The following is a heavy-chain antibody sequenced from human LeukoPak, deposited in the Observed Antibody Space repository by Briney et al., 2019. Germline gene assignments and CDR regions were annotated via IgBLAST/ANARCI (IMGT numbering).Heavy chain of an antibody. V-gene: IGHV3-30-3*01. CDR3: ARDNGVTAVAGHFDY. D-gene: IGHD6-19*01. J-gene: IGHJ4*02. CDR1: GFTFSRYA. CDR2: ISYDGSNK. Sequence: GGSLRLSCVASGFTFSRYAMHWVRQAPGKGLEWVAVISYDGSNKYYADSVKGRFTISRDNSKNTLHLQMNSLRAEDTAVYYCARDNGVTAVAGHFDYWGQGTLVTVSS.